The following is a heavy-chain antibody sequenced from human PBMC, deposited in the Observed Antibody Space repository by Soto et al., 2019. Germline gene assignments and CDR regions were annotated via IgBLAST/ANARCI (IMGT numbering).Heavy chain of an antibody. D-gene: IGHD3-10*01. CDR1: GFTFSSYS. CDR2: ISSSSSTI. CDR3: ARDVRRGSGSKPFDY. J-gene: IGHJ4*02. V-gene: IGHV3-48*01. Sequence: GGSLRLSCAASGFTFSSYSMNWVRQAPGKGLEWVSYISSSSSTIYYADSVKGRFTISRDNAKNSLYLQMNSLRAEDTAVYYCARDVRRGSGSKPFDYWGQGTLVTVSS.